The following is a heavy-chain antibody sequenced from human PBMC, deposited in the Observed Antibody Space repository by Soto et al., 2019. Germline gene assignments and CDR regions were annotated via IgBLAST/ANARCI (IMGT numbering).Heavy chain of an antibody. J-gene: IGHJ5*02. D-gene: IGHD3-3*01. CDR2: ISGSGGST. CDR1: GFTFSSYA. Sequence: LRLSCAASGFTFSSYAMSWVRQAPGKGLEWVSAISGSGGSTYYADSVKGRFTISRDNSKNTLYLQMNSLRAEDTAVYYCAKISSYYDFWSGYSAWGQGTLVTVSS. CDR3: AKISSYYDFWSGYSA. V-gene: IGHV3-23*01.